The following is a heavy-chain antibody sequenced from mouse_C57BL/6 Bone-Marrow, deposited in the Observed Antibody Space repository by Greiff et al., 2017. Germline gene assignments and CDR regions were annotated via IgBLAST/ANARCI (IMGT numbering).Heavy chain of an antibody. CDR2: ISYDGSN. Sequence: EVKLMESGPGLVKPSQSLSLTCSVTGYSITSGYYWNWIRQFPGNKLEWMGYISYDGSNNYNPSLKNRISITRDTSKNQFFLKLNSVTTEDTATYYCARERTHYFDYWGQGTTLTVSS. CDR1: GYSITSGYY. CDR3: ARERTHYFDY. V-gene: IGHV3-6*01. J-gene: IGHJ2*01.